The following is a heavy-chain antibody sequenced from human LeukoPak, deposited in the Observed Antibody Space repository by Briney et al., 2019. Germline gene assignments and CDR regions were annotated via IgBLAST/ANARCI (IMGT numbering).Heavy chain of an antibody. V-gene: IGHV4-30-2*01. D-gene: IGHD2-2*01. Sequence: SQTLSLTCAVSGGSISSGGYSWSWIRQPPGKGLEWIGYIYHSGSTYYNPSLKSRVTISVDTSKNQFSLKLSSVTAADTAVYYCARGGHIVVVPAAVAQSDYYYGMDVWGQGTTVTVSS. J-gene: IGHJ6*02. CDR1: GGSISSGGYS. CDR3: ARGGHIVVVPAAVAQSDYYYGMDV. CDR2: IYHSGST.